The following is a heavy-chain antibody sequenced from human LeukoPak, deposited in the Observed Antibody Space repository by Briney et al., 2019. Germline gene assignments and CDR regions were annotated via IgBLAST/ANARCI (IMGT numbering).Heavy chain of an antibody. Sequence: GGSLRLPCAASGFTFDDYGMSWVRQAPGKGLEWVSGINWNGGSTGYADSVKGRFTISRDNAKNSLYLQMNSLRAEDTALYYCARDPRTYYDFWSGHYYYYMDVWGKGTTVTVSS. CDR1: GFTFDDYG. V-gene: IGHV3-20*04. CDR3: ARDPRTYYDFWSGHYYYYMDV. J-gene: IGHJ6*03. D-gene: IGHD3-3*01. CDR2: INWNGGST.